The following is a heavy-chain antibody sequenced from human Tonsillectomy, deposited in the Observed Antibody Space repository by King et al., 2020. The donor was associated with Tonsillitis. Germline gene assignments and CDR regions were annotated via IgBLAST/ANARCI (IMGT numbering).Heavy chain of an antibody. CDR1: GFIFSTYA. J-gene: IGHJ4*02. CDR2: ISGSGGST. Sequence: VQLVESGGGLVQPGGSLRLSCAASGFIFSTYAMSWVRQAPGKGLEWVSAISGSGGSTYYADSVKGRFTISRDNSKNTVYLQMNSLRAEDTAVYHCAHVGGGFYDFWSGDYDYWGQGTLVTVSS. CDR3: AHVGGGFYDFWSGDYDY. D-gene: IGHD3-3*01. V-gene: IGHV3-23*04.